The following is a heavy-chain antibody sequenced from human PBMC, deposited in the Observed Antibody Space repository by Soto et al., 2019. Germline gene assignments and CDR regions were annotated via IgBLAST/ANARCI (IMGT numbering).Heavy chain of an antibody. Sequence: PGESLKISCAASGFTFSSYAMSWVRQAPGKGLEWVSAISGSGGSTYYADSVKGRFTISRDNSKNTLYLQMNSLRAEDTAVYYCAKVTASIAVAGHDYWGQGTLVTVSS. V-gene: IGHV3-23*01. CDR3: AKVTASIAVAGHDY. CDR1: GFTFSSYA. J-gene: IGHJ4*02. CDR2: ISGSGGST. D-gene: IGHD6-19*01.